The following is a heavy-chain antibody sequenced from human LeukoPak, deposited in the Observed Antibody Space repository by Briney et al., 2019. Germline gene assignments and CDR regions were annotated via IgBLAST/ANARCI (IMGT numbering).Heavy chain of an antibody. CDR3: ARAEFYSGLGDY. CDR1: GGSISSYY. Sequence: SETLSLTCTVSGGSISSYYWSWIRQPPGKGLEWIGYIYYSGSTNYNPSLKSRVTISVDTSKNQFSLKLSSVTAADAAVYYCARAEFYSGLGDYWGQGTLVTVSS. V-gene: IGHV4-59*01. CDR2: IYYSGST. D-gene: IGHD5-12*01. J-gene: IGHJ4*02.